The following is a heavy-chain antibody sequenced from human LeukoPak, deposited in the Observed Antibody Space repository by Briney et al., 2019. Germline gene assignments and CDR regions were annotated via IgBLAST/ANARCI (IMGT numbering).Heavy chain of an antibody. J-gene: IGHJ4*02. D-gene: IGHD1-26*01. CDR3: AKTARRWELLPKYFDY. Sequence: AGGSLRLSCAASGFTFSSYAMSWVRQAPGKGLEWVSAISGSGGSTYYADSVKGRFTISRDNSKNTLYLQMNSLRAEDTAVYYCAKTARRWELLPKYFDYWGQGTLVTVSS. V-gene: IGHV3-23*01. CDR2: ISGSGGST. CDR1: GFTFSSYA.